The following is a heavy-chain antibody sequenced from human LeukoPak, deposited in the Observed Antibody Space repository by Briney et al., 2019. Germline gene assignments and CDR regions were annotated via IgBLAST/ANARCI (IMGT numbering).Heavy chain of an antibody. Sequence: VASVMVSCTASGYTFTGYYMHWVRQGPGQGLEWMGRINPNSGGTNYAQKFQGRVTMTRDTSISTAYMELSRLRSDDTAVYYCARGRSGWYFIDYWGQGTLVTVSS. CDR1: GYTFTGYY. D-gene: IGHD6-19*01. CDR3: ARGRSGWYFIDY. J-gene: IGHJ4*02. CDR2: INPNSGGT. V-gene: IGHV1-2*06.